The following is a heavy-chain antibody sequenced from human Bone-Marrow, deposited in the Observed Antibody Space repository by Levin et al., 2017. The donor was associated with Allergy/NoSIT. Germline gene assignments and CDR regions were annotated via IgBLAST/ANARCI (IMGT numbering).Heavy chain of an antibody. Sequence: SETLSLTCAVSGGSITGSNWWSWVRQPPGKGLEWIGEIYYRGDTKYNPSLKSRVTMSVDESKNQFSLRLTSVTAADTAIYYCATSFLDNWGQGILVTVSS. J-gene: IGHJ4*02. CDR1: GGSITGSNW. V-gene: IGHV4-4*02. CDR2: IYYRGDT. D-gene: IGHD2/OR15-2a*01. CDR3: ATSFLDN.